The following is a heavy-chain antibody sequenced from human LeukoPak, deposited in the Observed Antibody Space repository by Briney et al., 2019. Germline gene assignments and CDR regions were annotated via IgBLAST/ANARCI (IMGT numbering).Heavy chain of an antibody. V-gene: IGHV4-39*01. CDR2: IYYHENT. J-gene: IGHJ4*02. D-gene: IGHD1-1*01. Sequence: SETLSLTCTVFGGSISSSSDYWGWIRQAPGKGLEWIGSIYYHENTYYNSSLKSRVTISVDTSKNQFSLKLNSVTAADTAVYFCARRAYSAAYWKHFDYWGQGTLVTVSS. CDR3: ARRAYSAAYWKHFDY. CDR1: GGSISSSSDY.